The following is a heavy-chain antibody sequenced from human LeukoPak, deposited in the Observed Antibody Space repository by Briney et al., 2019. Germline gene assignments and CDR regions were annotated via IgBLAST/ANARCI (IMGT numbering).Heavy chain of an antibody. D-gene: IGHD6-13*01. CDR3: ARGPSRSIAAAGTVFFDY. V-gene: IGHV4-59*01. Sequence: SETLSLTCTVSGGSISSYYWSWIRQPPGKGLEWIGYISYSGSTNYNPSLKSRVTISVDTSKNQFSLKLSSVTAADTAVYYCARGPSRSIAAAGTVFFDYWGQGTLVAVSS. CDR1: GGSISSYY. J-gene: IGHJ4*02. CDR2: ISYSGST.